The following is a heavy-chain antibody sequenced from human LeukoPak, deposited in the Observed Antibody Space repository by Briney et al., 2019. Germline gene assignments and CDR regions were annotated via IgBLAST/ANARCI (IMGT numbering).Heavy chain of an antibody. D-gene: IGHD6-13*01. CDR3: ARSQGSWYYYYYYMDV. Sequence: ASVKVSCKASGYTFTGYYMHWVRQAPGQGLEWMGWINPNSGGTNYAQKFQGRVTMTRDTSTSTAYMELRSLRSDDTAVYYCARSQGSWYYYYYYMDVWGKGTTVTVSS. J-gene: IGHJ6*03. CDR1: GYTFTGYY. V-gene: IGHV1-2*02. CDR2: INPNSGGT.